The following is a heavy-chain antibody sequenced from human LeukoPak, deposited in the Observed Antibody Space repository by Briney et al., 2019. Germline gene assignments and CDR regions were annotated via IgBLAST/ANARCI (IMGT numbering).Heavy chain of an antibody. Sequence: SETLSLTCAVYGGSFSGYYWSWIRQPPGKGLEWIGEINHSGSTNYNPSLKSRVTISVDTSKNQFSLKLSSVTAADTAVYYCARVRGYYDSRGLLPDYWGQGTLVTVSS. CDR1: GGSFSGYY. CDR3: ARVRGYYDSRGLLPDY. D-gene: IGHD3-22*01. V-gene: IGHV4-34*01. J-gene: IGHJ4*02. CDR2: INHSGST.